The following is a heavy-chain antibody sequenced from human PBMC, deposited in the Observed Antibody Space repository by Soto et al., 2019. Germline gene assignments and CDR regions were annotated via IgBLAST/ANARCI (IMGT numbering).Heavy chain of an antibody. CDR1: GFTVSTNY. D-gene: IGHD3-10*01. CDR2: VYSGGST. Sequence: GGSLRLSCAVSGFTVSTNYMSWIRQAPGKGLEWVSVVYSGGSTYYADSVKGRFTISRDNSENTLYLQMNGLRSEDTAVYFCASGEGRNGHDTRFDYWGQGTLVTVSS. J-gene: IGHJ4*02. CDR3: ASGEGRNGHDTRFDY. V-gene: IGHV3-66*01.